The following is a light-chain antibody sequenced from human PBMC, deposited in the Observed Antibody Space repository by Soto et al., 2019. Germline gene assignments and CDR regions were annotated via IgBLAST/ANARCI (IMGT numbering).Light chain of an antibody. CDR3: QDYGSSPQT. CDR1: QSVSSY. CDR2: AAS. V-gene: IGKV3-20*01. Sequence: EIVLTQSPGTLSLSPGERATLSCRTSQSVSSYLAWYQQKPGQAPRLLIYAASSRATGIPDRFSGSGSGTDFTLTISRLEPEDFAVYYCQDYGSSPQTFGQGTKVDIK. J-gene: IGKJ1*01.